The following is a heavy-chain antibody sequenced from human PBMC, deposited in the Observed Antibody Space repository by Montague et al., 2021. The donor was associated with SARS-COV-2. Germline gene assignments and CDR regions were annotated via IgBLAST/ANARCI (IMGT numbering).Heavy chain of an antibody. V-gene: IGHV3-66*01. D-gene: IGHD6-19*01. CDR2: IYSGSGST. J-gene: IGHJ6*02. Sequence: SLRLSCAASGFTVSSNYMSWVRQAPGKGLEWVSVIYSGSGSTYYAESVKGRFTISRDISKNKLYLQMNSLRAEDTAVYYCARAPGSSYSSGWYDYYYGMDVWGQGTTVTVSS. CDR1: GFTVSSNY. CDR3: ARAPGSSYSSGWYDYYYGMDV.